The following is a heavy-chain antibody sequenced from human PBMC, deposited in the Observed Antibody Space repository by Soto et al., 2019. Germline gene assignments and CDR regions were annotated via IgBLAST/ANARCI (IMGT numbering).Heavy chain of an antibody. CDR3: VATYGDYLDY. CDR1: GYKFTTYW. D-gene: IGHD4-17*01. J-gene: IGHJ4*02. Sequence: PGESLKISCKGSGYKFTTYWIGWVRQMPGKGLEWMAIIYPDDSDSRYSPSFQGQVTISADTSISTAYLQWSSLKASDPAIYYCVATYGDYLDYWGQGTLVTAPQ. CDR2: IYPDDSDS. V-gene: IGHV5-51*01.